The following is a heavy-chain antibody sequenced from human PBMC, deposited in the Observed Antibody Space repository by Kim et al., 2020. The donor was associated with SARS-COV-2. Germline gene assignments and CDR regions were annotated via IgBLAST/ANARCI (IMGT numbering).Heavy chain of an antibody. J-gene: IGHJ4*02. CDR1: GFTFSSYG. D-gene: IGHD3-3*01. V-gene: IGHV3-30*18. CDR3: AKGGGEQTYYDFWSGYPAPYFDY. Sequence: GGSLRLSCAASGFTFSSYGMHWVRQAPGKGLEWVAVISYDGSNKYYADSVKGRFTISRDNSKYTLYLQMNSLRAEDTAVYYCAKGGGEQTYYDFWSGYPAPYFDYWGQGTLVTVSS. CDR2: ISYDGSNK.